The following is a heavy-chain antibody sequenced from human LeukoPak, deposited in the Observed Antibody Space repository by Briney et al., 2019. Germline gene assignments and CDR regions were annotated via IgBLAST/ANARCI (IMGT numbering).Heavy chain of an antibody. CDR3: ARHRGSYFDY. J-gene: IGHJ4*02. D-gene: IGHD3-10*01. V-gene: IGHV3-53*01. CDR2: ICSSGPI. Sequence: GGSLRLSCVASGFIVSNNYMSWVRQAPGKGLEWVSVICSSGPIFYADSVKGRFTISRDSSKNALYLQMNSLRAEGTAVYYCARHRGSYFDYWGQGSLVTVSS. CDR1: GFIVSNNY.